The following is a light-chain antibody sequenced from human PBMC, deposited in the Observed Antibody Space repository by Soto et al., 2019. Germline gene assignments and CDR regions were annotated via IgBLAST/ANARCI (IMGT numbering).Light chain of an antibody. CDR1: SSDVGAYNY. Sequence: QSALTQPHSASGSPGQSVAISCTGTSSDVGAYNYVAWYQQHPGKVPKLMIYEVSKRPSGVPDRFSGSKSGNTASLTVSGLQADDEADYYCSSYAGSDVFVFGTGTRSPS. V-gene: IGLV2-8*01. J-gene: IGLJ1*01. CDR3: SSYAGSDVFV. CDR2: EVS.